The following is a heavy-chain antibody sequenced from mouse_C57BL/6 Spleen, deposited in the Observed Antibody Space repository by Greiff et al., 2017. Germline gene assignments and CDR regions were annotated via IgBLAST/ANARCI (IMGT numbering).Heavy chain of an antibody. D-gene: IGHD1-1*01. CDR3: ARYPNYYGSSYWYFDV. Sequence: VQLQQSGPELVKPGASVKMSCKASGYTFTDYNMHWVKQSHGKSLEWIGYINPNNGGTSYNQKFKGKATLTVNKSSSTAYMELRSLTSEDSAVYYCARYPNYYGSSYWYFDVWGTGTTVTVSS. V-gene: IGHV1-22*01. CDR1: GYTFTDYN. J-gene: IGHJ1*03. CDR2: INPNNGGT.